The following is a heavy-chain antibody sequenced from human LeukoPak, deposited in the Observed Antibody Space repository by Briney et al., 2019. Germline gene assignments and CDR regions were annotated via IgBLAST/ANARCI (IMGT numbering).Heavy chain of an antibody. V-gene: IGHV1-18*01. Sequence: ASVKVSCKASGYTFTSYGISWVRQAPGQGLEWMGWISAYNGNTNYAQKLQGRVTMTTDTSTSTAYMELRSLRSEDTAVYYCATDLFVVVTAIRDYWGQGTLVTVSS. CDR2: ISAYNGNT. D-gene: IGHD2-21*02. CDR3: ATDLFVVVTAIRDY. CDR1: GYTFTSYG. J-gene: IGHJ4*02.